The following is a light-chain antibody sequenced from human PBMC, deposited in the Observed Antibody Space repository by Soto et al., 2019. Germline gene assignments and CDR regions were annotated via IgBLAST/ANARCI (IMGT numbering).Light chain of an antibody. V-gene: IGKV1-5*03. CDR1: QSISGW. CDR3: QQYKNYPHT. CDR2: KAS. Sequence: DIQMTQSPSTLSASVGDRVTITCRASQSISGWLAWYQQKPGKAPKLLIYKASSLESGVPSRFSGGGSGTGFTLTISSLQPDDFATYYCQQYKNYPHTFGQGTKLEIK. J-gene: IGKJ2*01.